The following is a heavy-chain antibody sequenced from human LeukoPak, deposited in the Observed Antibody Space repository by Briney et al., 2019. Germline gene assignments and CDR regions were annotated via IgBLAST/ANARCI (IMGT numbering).Heavy chain of an antibody. V-gene: IGHV3-30*18. Sequence: PGGSLRLSCVASGFTLSNYGMHWARRAPGRGLEGVAAISYDASNKNYADSVKGRFTISRDSSENTLYLQTNSLRDEDTAVYYCAKAQRYTSSGSDFWGQGTLVTVSS. D-gene: IGHD6-13*01. J-gene: IGHJ4*02. CDR1: GFTLSNYG. CDR3: AKAQRYTSSGSDF. CDR2: ISYDASNK.